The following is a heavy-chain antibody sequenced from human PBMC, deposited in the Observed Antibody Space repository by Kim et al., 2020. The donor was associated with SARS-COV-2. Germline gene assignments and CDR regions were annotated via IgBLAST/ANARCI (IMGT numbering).Heavy chain of an antibody. D-gene: IGHD6-13*01. Sequence: GGSLRLSCAASGFTFSSYEMNWVRQAPGKGLEWVSYISSSGSTIYYADSVKGRFTISRDNAKNSLYLQMNSLRAEDTAVYYCARDGSSSWYLENWFDPWGQGTLVTVSS. CDR3: ARDGSSSWYLENWFDP. V-gene: IGHV3-48*03. CDR1: GFTFSSYE. CDR2: ISSSGSTI. J-gene: IGHJ5*02.